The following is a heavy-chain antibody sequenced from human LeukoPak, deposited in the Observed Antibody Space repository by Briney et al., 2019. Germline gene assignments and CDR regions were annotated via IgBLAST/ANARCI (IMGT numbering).Heavy chain of an antibody. J-gene: IGHJ4*02. V-gene: IGHV3-23*01. Sequence: GGSLRLSCAASGFTFNNFGMTWVRQSPGKGLDWVSAITGSGLYTYYADSVKGRFTIFRDNSKSTLFLQMNDLRAEDTAIYYCAKGRRGLDSWGQGTLVTVSS. CDR3: AKGRRGLDS. D-gene: IGHD3-10*01. CDR2: ITGSGLYT. CDR1: GFTFNNFG.